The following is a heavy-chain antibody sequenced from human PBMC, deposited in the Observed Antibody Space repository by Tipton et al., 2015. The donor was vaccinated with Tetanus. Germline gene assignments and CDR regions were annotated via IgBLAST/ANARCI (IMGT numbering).Heavy chain of an antibody. V-gene: IGHV3-7*01. CDR1: GFTFSGFP. Sequence: GSLRLSCAASGFTFSGFPMNWVRQAPGKGLEWVANIKPDGGEKYYVDSVKGRFTISRDNAKNSLYLQMSSLRAEDTAVYYCVRPINHGFDMWGQGTMVIVS. D-gene: IGHD1-14*01. J-gene: IGHJ3*02. CDR2: IKPDGGEK. CDR3: VRPINHGFDM.